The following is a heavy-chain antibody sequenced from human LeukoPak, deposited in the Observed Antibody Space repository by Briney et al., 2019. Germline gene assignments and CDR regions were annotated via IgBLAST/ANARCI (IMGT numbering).Heavy chain of an antibody. CDR1: GFTFSNHA. D-gene: IGHD2-15*01. V-gene: IGHV3-23*03. J-gene: IGHJ4*02. CDR3: AKNVVVKRYIDF. Sequence: ARSLRPSCAASGFTFSNHAISWVRQAPGKGLHWVAVISCGGRTTEYEDFVKGRFTISRDNSKNTLSMQMNSLTVEDTAIYFCAKNVVVKRYIDFWGQGTLVTVSS. CDR2: ISCGGRTT.